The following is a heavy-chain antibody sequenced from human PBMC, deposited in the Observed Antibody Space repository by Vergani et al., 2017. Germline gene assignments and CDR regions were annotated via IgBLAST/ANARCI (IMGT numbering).Heavy chain of an antibody. J-gene: IGHJ3*02. D-gene: IGHD6-13*01. CDR3: AGDPGIAAAGTAGDAFDI. V-gene: IGHV1-3*01. Sequence: QVQLVQSGAEVKKPGASVKVSCKASGYTFTSYAMHWVRQAPGQRLEWMGWINAGNGNTKNSQKFQGRVTITRDTTTSNAYMELSSLRSEDTTVYYCAGDPGIAAAGTAGDAFDIWGQGTMVTVSS. CDR1: GYTFTSYA. CDR2: INAGNGNT.